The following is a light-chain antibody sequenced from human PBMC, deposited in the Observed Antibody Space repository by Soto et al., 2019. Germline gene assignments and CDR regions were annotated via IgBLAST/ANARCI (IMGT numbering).Light chain of an antibody. Sequence: DIQMTQSPSSLSASVGDRVTITCRASQSISGYLNWYQQKPGKAPKVLIYAASSLQSGVPSRFNGSGSGTDFTLTISSLQPEDVATYYCQQSYSPRWTFGQGTKVEIK. CDR1: QSISGY. J-gene: IGKJ1*01. CDR2: AAS. V-gene: IGKV1-39*01. CDR3: QQSYSPRWT.